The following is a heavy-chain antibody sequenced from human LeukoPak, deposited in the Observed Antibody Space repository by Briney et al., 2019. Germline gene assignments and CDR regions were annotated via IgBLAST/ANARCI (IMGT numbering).Heavy chain of an antibody. J-gene: IGHJ4*02. CDR3: ARQTGDKGIDY. V-gene: IGHV5-51*01. CDR2: INPGDSDT. D-gene: IGHD7-27*01. Sequence: GESLKISCKGSGYGFSNYWIGWVRQMPGKGLEWMGIINPGDSDTRYSPSFQGQVTISADKSINTAYLQWSGLRASDTAIYYCARQTGDKGIDYWGQGTLVTVSS. CDR1: GYGFSNYW.